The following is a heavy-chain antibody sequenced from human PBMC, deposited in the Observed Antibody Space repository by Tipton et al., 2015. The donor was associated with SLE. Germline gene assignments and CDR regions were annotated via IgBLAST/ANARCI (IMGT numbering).Heavy chain of an antibody. CDR1: GYTFTNYG. Sequence: QLVQSGAEVKKPGASVKVSCKASGYTFTNYGISWVRQAPAQGLEWMGWSSPYNGNTDSAQNLQGRVTMTADTSTTTAYMELRSLRSDDTAVYYCARSYYGSRHYYTHADHWGQGTQVTVSS. V-gene: IGHV1-18*01. D-gene: IGHD3-10*01. CDR3: ARSYYGSRHYYTHADH. J-gene: IGHJ4*02. CDR2: SSPYNGNT.